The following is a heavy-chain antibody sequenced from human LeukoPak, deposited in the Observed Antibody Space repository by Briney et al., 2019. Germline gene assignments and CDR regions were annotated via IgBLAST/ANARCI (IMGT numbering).Heavy chain of an antibody. J-gene: IGHJ4*02. D-gene: IGHD6-19*01. Sequence: SETLSLTCAVYGGSFSGYYWSWIRQPPGKGLEWIGEINHSGSTNYNPSLKSRVTISVDTSKNQFSLKLTSVTAADTAVYFCARESGGWNYFDHWGQGTLVTVSS. CDR1: GGSFSGYY. CDR2: INHSGST. V-gene: IGHV4-34*01. CDR3: ARESGGWNYFDH.